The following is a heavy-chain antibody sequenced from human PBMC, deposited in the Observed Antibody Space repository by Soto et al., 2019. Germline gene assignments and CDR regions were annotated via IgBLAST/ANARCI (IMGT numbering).Heavy chain of an antibody. CDR3: ARDASAYDWEIGGWYPRGFDP. CDR1: GGSVSSANYY. Sequence: SETLSLTCTVSGGSVSSANYYWSWIRQPPGKGLEWIGYIYYSGSTNYNPSLKSRVAISLDTSKNQFSLKLSSVTAADTAVYYCARDASAYDWEIGGWYPRGFDPWGQGTLVTVSS. CDR2: IYYSGST. J-gene: IGHJ5*02. V-gene: IGHV4-61*01. D-gene: IGHD5-12*01.